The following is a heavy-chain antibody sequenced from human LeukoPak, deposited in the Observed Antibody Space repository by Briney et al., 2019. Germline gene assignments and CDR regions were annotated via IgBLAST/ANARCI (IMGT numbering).Heavy chain of an antibody. V-gene: IGHV4-34*01. D-gene: IGHD6-19*01. CDR2: INHSGST. J-gene: IGHJ5*02. CDR3: ARLAVALNWFDP. CDR1: GGSFSGYY. Sequence: KPSETLSLTCAVYGGSFSGYYWSWIRQPPGKRLEWIGEINHSGSTNYNPSLKSRVTISVDTSKNQFSLKLSSVTAADTAVYCCARLAVALNWFDPWGQGTLVTVSS.